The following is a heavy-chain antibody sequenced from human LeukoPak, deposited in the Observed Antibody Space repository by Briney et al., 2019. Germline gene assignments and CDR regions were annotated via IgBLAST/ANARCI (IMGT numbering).Heavy chain of an antibody. Sequence: GRSLRLSCAASGFTFSYYGMHWVRQAPGKGLEWVAVILYDGSNKYYADSVKGRFTISRDNAKRSLYLQMNSLRDEDTAVYYCARDPASGGFDSWGQGILVTVSS. CDR2: ILYDGSNK. D-gene: IGHD2-15*01. V-gene: IGHV3-30*03. CDR3: ARDPASGGFDS. J-gene: IGHJ4*02. CDR1: GFTFSYYG.